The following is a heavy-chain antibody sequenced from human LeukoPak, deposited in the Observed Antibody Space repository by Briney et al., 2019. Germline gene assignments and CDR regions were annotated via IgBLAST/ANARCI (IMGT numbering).Heavy chain of an antibody. Sequence: ASVKVSCKASGGTFSSYAISWVRQAPGQGLEWMGGIIPIFGTANYAQKFQGRVTITADESTSTAYMELSSLRSEDTAVYYCARRSKAVAGLAFDIWGRGTMVTVSS. CDR1: GGTFSSYA. CDR3: ARRSKAVAGLAFDI. D-gene: IGHD6-19*01. V-gene: IGHV1-69*01. CDR2: IIPIFGTA. J-gene: IGHJ3*02.